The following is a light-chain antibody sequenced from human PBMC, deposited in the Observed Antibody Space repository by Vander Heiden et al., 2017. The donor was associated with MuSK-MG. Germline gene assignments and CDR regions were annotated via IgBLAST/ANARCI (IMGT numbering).Light chain of an antibody. J-gene: IGLJ2*01. CDR1: SSNIGGNY. Sequence: QSVLTQTPSASGTPGQRVTISCSGSSSNIGGNYVYWYQQLPGTAPKLLNYKTNQWPSGVPDRFSGSKSGTSASLAISGLRSEDEADYYCAVWDDSLRGPVFGGGTKLTVL. V-gene: IGLV1-47*01. CDR2: KTN. CDR3: AVWDDSLRGPV.